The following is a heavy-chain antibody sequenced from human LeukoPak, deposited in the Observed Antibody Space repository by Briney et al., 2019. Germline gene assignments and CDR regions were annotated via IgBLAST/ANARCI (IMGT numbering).Heavy chain of an antibody. D-gene: IGHD3-16*01. CDR1: GGSFSGYY. V-gene: IGHV4-34*01. Sequence: PSETLSLTYAVYGGSFSGYYWSWIRQPPGKGLEWIGEINHSGSTNYNPSLKSRVTISVDTSKNQFSLKLSSVTAADTAVYYCARVQITLFMGNWFDPWGQGTLVTVSS. CDR3: ARVQITLFMGNWFDP. J-gene: IGHJ5*02. CDR2: INHSGST.